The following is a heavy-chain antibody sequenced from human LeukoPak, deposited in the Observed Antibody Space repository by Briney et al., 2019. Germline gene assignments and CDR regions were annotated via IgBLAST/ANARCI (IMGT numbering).Heavy chain of an antibody. V-gene: IGHV4-34*01. CDR2: INHSGST. Sequence: SETLSLTCAVYGGSFSGYYWSWIRQPPGKGLEWIGKINHSGSTNYNPSLKSRVTISVDTSKNQFSLKLSSVTAADTAVYYCARGPSGGSCLDYWGQGTLVTVSS. CDR1: GGSFSGYY. J-gene: IGHJ4*02. D-gene: IGHD2-15*01. CDR3: ARGPSGGSCLDY.